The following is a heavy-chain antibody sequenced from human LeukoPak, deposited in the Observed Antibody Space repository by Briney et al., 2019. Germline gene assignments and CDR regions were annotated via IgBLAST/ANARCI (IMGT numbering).Heavy chain of an antibody. CDR1: GFTFSNYG. CDR2: IRDDGSTE. D-gene: IGHD3-16*01. Sequence: GGSLRLSCAASGFTFSNYGMDWVRQAPGKGLEWVAFIRDDGSTECYADSVKGRFTISRDNSKNTLFLQMNSLRAEDTAVYYCARGLGYYFDYWGQGTLVTVSS. J-gene: IGHJ4*02. CDR3: ARGLGYYFDY. V-gene: IGHV3-30*02.